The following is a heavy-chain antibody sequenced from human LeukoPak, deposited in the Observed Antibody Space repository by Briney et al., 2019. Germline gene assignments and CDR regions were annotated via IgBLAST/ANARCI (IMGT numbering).Heavy chain of an antibody. D-gene: IGHD1-26*01. Sequence: AASVKVSCKASGYTFTGYYMHWVRQAPEQGLEWMGWINPNSGGTNYAQKFQGRVTMTRDTSISTAYMELSRLRSDDTAVYYCARATVGATLDYWGQGTLVTVSS. CDR3: ARATVGATLDY. CDR2: INPNSGGT. CDR1: GYTFTGYY. J-gene: IGHJ4*02. V-gene: IGHV1-2*02.